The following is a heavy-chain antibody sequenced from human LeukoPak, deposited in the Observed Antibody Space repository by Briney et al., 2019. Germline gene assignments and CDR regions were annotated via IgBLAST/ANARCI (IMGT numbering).Heavy chain of an antibody. Sequence: GGSLRLSCSASGFRFSDFTMTWVRQAPGKGPEWVSAIGGRGGNTYYADSVGGRFTISRDNSKDMVYLQMNSLRAEDTAVYYCAKASLAVTLPHFDYWGQGTLVTVSS. CDR1: GFRFSDFT. CDR2: IGGRGGNT. J-gene: IGHJ4*02. CDR3: AKASLAVTLPHFDY. D-gene: IGHD4-17*01. V-gene: IGHV3-23*01.